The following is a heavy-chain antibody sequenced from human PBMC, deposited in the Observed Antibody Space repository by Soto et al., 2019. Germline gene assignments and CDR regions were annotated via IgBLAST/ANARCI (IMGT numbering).Heavy chain of an antibody. D-gene: IGHD2-8*01. Sequence: SETLSLTCAVYGGSFSRYFWNWIRQPPGKGLEWIGEINHSGRTNYNPSLKSRVTISVDTSKNQFSLKLSSVTAADTAVYYCARGLSVTNTFYYYYAMDVWGQGTTVTVSS. CDR1: GGSFSRYF. V-gene: IGHV4-34*01. CDR2: INHSGRT. J-gene: IGHJ6*02. CDR3: ARGLSVTNTFYYYYAMDV.